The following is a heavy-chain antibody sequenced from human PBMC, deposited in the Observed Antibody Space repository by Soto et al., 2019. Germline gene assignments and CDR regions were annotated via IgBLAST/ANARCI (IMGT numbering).Heavy chain of an antibody. CDR3: ARLPLTYYYDSSGYYYNY. J-gene: IGHJ4*02. Sequence: GGSLRLCCAASGFTFSSYWMSWVRQAPGKGLEWVANIKQDGSEKYYVDSVEGRFTISRDNAKNSLYLQMNSLRAEDTAVYYCARLPLTYYYDSSGYYYNYWGQGTLVTVSS. V-gene: IGHV3-7*01. CDR2: IKQDGSEK. CDR1: GFTFSSYW. D-gene: IGHD3-22*01.